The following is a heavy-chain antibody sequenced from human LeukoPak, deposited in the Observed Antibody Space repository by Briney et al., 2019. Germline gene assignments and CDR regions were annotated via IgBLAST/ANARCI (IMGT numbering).Heavy chain of an antibody. CDR1: GGSISSGSYY. CDR2: IYTSGST. V-gene: IGHV4-61*02. D-gene: IGHD2-8*02. Sequence: SQTLSLTCTVSGGSISSGSYYWSWIRQPAGKGLEWIGRIYTSGSTNYNPSLKSRVTISVDTSKNQFSLKLSSVTAADTAVYYCARSGPYYYYYYMDVWGKGTTVTISS. J-gene: IGHJ6*03. CDR3: ARSGPYYYYYYMDV.